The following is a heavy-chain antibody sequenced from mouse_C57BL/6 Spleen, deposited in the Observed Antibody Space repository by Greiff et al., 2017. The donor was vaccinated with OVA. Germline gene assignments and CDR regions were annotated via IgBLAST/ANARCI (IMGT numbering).Heavy chain of an antibody. J-gene: IGHJ2*01. CDR3: ARDPLDY. Sequence: VQLQQSGPGLVKPSQSLSLTCSVTGYSITSGYYWNWILQFPGNKLEWMGYISYDGSNNYNPSLKNRISITRDTSKNQFFLKLNSVTTEDTATYYCARDPLDYWGQGTTLTVSS. V-gene: IGHV3-6*01. CDR1: GYSITSGYY. CDR2: ISYDGSN.